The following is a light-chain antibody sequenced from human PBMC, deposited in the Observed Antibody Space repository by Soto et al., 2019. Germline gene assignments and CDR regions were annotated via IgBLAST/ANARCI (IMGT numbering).Light chain of an antibody. J-gene: IGKJ1*01. V-gene: IGKV3-20*01. Sequence: EIVLTQSPGTLSLSPGERASLSCRASQTVSSVHLAWYQHKPGQAPRLLIYGASRRPTGVPDRFSGSGSGTDFTLTISRLEPEDFAVYYCQQYDSSLWTFGQGTKVEVK. CDR2: GAS. CDR1: QTVSSVH. CDR3: QQYDSSLWT.